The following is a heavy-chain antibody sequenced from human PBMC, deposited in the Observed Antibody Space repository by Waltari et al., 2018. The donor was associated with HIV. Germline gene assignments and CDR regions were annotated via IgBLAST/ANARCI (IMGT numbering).Heavy chain of an antibody. J-gene: IGHJ5*02. D-gene: IGHD2-8*01. V-gene: IGHV3-53*02. CDR1: NGTIDNNY. Sequence: VTTGGKVIQPGGSLRLSCVGSNGTIDNNYVSWVRQSPEKGLEWVSVIYIDDTVHYSDSVRGRFVISRVRSKNTISLLMNNLLFEDTAVYYCAIGVRYLGPWGQGTLVTVS. CDR2: IYIDDTV. CDR3: AIGVRYLGP.